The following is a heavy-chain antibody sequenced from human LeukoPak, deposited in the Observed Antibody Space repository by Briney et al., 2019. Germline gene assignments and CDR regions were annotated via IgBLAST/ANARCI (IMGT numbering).Heavy chain of an antibody. CDR3: AKRMATTKAFDI. J-gene: IGHJ3*02. D-gene: IGHD1-1*01. CDR2: INSAANT. Sequence: GGSLRLSCAASGFTISSYAMSWVRQAPGKGLEWVSAINSAANTHYADSVKGRFTISRDNSKNTLYLQMNSLRAEDTAVYYCAKRMATTKAFDIWGQGTRVTVSS. CDR1: GFTISSYA. V-gene: IGHV3-23*01.